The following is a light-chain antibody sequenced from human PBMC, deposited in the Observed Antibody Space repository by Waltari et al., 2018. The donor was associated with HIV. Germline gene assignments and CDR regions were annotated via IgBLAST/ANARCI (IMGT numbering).Light chain of an antibody. J-gene: IGKJ2*01. CDR3: MQSLHLLYT. V-gene: IGKV2D-29*02. CDR2: EVS. Sequence: DIVMTQTPPSLSVTPGQPASFSCNSSQSLKHTDGKTYLYWYLQRPGHSPQVLIYEVSNRYAGVPDRFSGSGSGTHFTLKIARVEAEDVGSYYCMQSLHLLYTFGQGTKLEIK. CDR1: QSLKHTDGKTY.